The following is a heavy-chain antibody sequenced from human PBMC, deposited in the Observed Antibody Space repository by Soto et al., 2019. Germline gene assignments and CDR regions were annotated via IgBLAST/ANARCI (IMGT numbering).Heavy chain of an antibody. V-gene: IGHV1-3*01. D-gene: IGHD1-26*01. Sequence: QVQLVQSGAEVKKPGASVKVSCKASGYTFTSYAMHWVRQAPGQRLEWMGWINAGNGNTKYSQKFQGRVTITRDISASTAYMELSSLRSEDTAVYYCARGKVANWFDPWGQGTLVTVSS. J-gene: IGHJ5*02. CDR3: ARGKVANWFDP. CDR1: GYTFTSYA. CDR2: INAGNGNT.